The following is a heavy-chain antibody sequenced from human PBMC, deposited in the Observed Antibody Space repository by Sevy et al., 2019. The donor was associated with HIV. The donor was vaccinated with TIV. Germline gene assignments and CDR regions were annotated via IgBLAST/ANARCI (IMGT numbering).Heavy chain of an antibody. D-gene: IGHD2-8*01. Sequence: SETLSLTCTVSGGSISTYYWSWIRQPPGNGLEWIGFMYYSGSTDYNPSLKSRVTISVDTSKNQFSLKLTSVTAADTAVYYCARGGTRGWNFDLWGRGTLVTVSS. CDR3: ARGGTRGWNFDL. CDR2: MYYSGST. CDR1: GGSISTYY. V-gene: IGHV4-59*01. J-gene: IGHJ2*01.